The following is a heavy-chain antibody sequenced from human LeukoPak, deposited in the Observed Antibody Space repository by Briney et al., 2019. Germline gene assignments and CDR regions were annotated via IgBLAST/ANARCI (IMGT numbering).Heavy chain of an antibody. J-gene: IGHJ5*02. CDR2: IYNDGIT. CDR3: ARESTVVTPTNWFDP. V-gene: IGHV3-66*02. D-gene: IGHD4-23*01. Sequence: GGSLRLSCAASGFTVSSYYMSWVRQAPGKGLEWVSVIYNDGITYYADSMKGRFTLSRDNSKNTLYLQMNSLRAEDTAVYYCARESTVVTPTNWFDPWGQGTLVTVSS. CDR1: GFTVSSYY.